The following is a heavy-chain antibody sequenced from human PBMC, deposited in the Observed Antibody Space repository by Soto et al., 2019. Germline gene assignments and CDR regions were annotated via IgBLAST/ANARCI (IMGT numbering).Heavy chain of an antibody. J-gene: IGHJ4*02. CDR2: ISATGSKT. V-gene: IGHV3-23*01. D-gene: IGHD1-20*01. CDR3: TKSRSAMVYYFDF. CDR1: GFTFSSYS. Sequence: GGSLRLSCAASGFTFSSYSMNWVRQAPGKGLEWVSGISATGSKTYYADSVKGRFTTSRDNSKDTVYLEMNNLRAEDTAVYYCTKSRSAMVYYFDFWGLGALVTVSS.